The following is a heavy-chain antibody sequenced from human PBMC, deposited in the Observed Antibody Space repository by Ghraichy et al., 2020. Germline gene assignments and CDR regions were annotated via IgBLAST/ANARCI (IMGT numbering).Heavy chain of an antibody. CDR3: AKRDCSSTSCQNIWGTFDF. J-gene: IGHJ3*01. D-gene: IGHD2-2*01. V-gene: IGHV3-23*01. CDR1: GFTFSSYV. CDR2: ISTSGGST. Sequence: GESLNISCTASGFTFSSYVMTWVRQAPGKGLEWVSGISTSGGSTYYADSVKGRFTISRDNSKNTLYLQMNSLRAEDTAVYFCAKRDCSSTSCQNIWGTFDFWGQGTMVTVSS.